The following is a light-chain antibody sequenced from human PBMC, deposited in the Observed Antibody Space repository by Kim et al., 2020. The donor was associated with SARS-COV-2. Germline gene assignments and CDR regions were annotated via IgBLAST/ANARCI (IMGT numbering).Light chain of an antibody. CDR1: QDITDN. Sequence: GDSVTIACQASQDITDNLNWYQQKPGKAPTVLIYDASNLETGVPIRFSGRGSGTDFFFTITSLQPEDVATYYCHHYDDLPHTFGQGTKL. J-gene: IGKJ2*01. V-gene: IGKV1-33*01. CDR3: HHYDDLPHT. CDR2: DAS.